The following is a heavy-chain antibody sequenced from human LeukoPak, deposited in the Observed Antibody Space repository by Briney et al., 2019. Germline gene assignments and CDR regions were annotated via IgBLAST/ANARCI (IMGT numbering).Heavy chain of an antibody. CDR3: ARHGSGYEYFDY. Sequence: SETLSLTCTASGGSISSYYWSWIRQPPGKGLEWIGYIYYSGSTNYNPSLKSRVTISVDTSKNQFSLKLSSVTAADTAVYYCARHGSGYEYFDYWGQGTLVTVSS. CDR2: IYYSGST. V-gene: IGHV4-59*08. CDR1: GGSISSYY. D-gene: IGHD5-12*01. J-gene: IGHJ4*02.